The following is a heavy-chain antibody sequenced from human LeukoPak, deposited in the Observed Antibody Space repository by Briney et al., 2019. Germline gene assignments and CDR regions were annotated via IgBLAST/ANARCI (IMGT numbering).Heavy chain of an antibody. Sequence: SGRSLRLSCAASGFTFDDYGMSWVRQAPGKGLEWVSGINWIGGSRGYADAVRRRFTISRDNAKNSLYLQLNSLRAQDTALYYCARLACYSDYVAHYYYMDVWGKGTTVTVSS. D-gene: IGHD4-11*01. V-gene: IGHV3-20*04. J-gene: IGHJ6*03. CDR3: ARLACYSDYVAHYYYMDV. CDR2: INWIGGSR. CDR1: GFTFDDYG.